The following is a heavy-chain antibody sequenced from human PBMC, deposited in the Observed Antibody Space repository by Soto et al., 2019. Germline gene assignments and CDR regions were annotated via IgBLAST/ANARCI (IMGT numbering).Heavy chain of an antibody. J-gene: IGHJ4*02. CDR1: GGSISSGDYY. CDR2: IYYSGST. D-gene: IGHD3-16*02. V-gene: IGHV4-30-4*01. Sequence: SGTLSLTCTVSGGSISSGDYYWSWIRQPPGRGLEWIGYIYYSGSTYYNPSLKSRVTISVDTSKNQFSLKLSSVTAADTAVYYCARNYDYVWGSYRYSPNFDYWGQGTLVTVSS. CDR3: ARNYDYVWGSYRYSPNFDY.